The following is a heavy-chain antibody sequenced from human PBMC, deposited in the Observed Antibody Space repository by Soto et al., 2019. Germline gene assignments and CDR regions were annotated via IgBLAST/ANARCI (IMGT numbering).Heavy chain of an antibody. CDR1: GFTFSSYG. J-gene: IGHJ4*02. CDR3: AKDNLYYGSGSSRYFDY. CDR2: ISYDGSNK. D-gene: IGHD3-10*01. Sequence: QVQLVESGGGVVQPGRSLRLSCAASGFTFSSYGMHWVRQAPGKGLEWVAVISYDGSNKYYADSVKGRFTISRDNSKNSLYLQMNSLRAEDTAVYYCAKDNLYYGSGSSRYFDYWGQGTLGTVSS. V-gene: IGHV3-30*18.